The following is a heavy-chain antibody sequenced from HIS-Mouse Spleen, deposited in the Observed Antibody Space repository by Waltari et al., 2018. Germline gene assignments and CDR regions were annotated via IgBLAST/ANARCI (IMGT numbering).Heavy chain of an antibody. CDR2: IYHSGGT. D-gene: IGHD3-22*01. Sequence: QVQLQESGPGLVKPSETLSLTCTVSGYSISSGYYWGWIRQPPGKGLEWIGSIYHSGGTYSNPSLKSRVTISVATSKNQFSLRLSSVTAADTAVYYCARDRNYYDSSGYYYYYYYYGMDVWGQGTTVTVSS. CDR3: ARDRNYYDSSGYYYYYYYYGMDV. V-gene: IGHV4-38-2*02. CDR1: GYSISSGYY. J-gene: IGHJ6*02.